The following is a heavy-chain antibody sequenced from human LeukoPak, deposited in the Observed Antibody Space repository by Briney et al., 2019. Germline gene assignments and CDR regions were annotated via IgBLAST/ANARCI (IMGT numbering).Heavy chain of an antibody. Sequence: PSETLSLTCTVSGGSISSYYWSWIRQPAGKGLEWIGRIYTSGSTNYNPSLKSRVTMSVDTSKNQFSLKLSSVTAADTAVYYCASSIVGATTAITLFDYWGQGTLVTVSS. J-gene: IGHJ4*02. CDR3: ASSIVGATTAITLFDY. CDR1: GGSISSYY. CDR2: IYTSGST. D-gene: IGHD1-26*01. V-gene: IGHV4-4*07.